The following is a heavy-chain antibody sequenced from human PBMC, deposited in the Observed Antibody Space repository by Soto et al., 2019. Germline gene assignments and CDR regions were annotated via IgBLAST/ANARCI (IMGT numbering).Heavy chain of an antibody. J-gene: IGHJ4*02. CDR2: ISSSGNS. CDR3: VGRLTSINNDFDS. Sequence: PSDSPALTXTLSSDSISICTHYWNWIRKHPGKSLEWIGYISSSGNSYYSPSLKSRVFMSVDMSKNLFSLKLSSVTAADTALYYCVGRLTSINNDFDSWGQGAQVTVYS. CDR1: SDSISICTHY. D-gene: IGHD1-1*01. V-gene: IGHV4-31*02.